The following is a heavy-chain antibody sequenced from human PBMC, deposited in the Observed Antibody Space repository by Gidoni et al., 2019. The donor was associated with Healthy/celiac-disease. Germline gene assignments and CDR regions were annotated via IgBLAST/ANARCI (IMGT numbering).Heavy chain of an antibody. CDR2: ISWNSGSI. Sequence: EVQLVESGGGLVQPGRSLRLSCAASGFTFDDYAMHWVRQAPGKGLEWVSGISWNSGSIGYADSVKGRFTISRDNAKNSLYLQMNSLRAEDTALYYCAKDKTGSYLGAFDIWGQGTMVTVSS. CDR1: GFTFDDYA. J-gene: IGHJ3*02. CDR3: AKDKTGSYLGAFDI. D-gene: IGHD1-26*01. V-gene: IGHV3-9*01.